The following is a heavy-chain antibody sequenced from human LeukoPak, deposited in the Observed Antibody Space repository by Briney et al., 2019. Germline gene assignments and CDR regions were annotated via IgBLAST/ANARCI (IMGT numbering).Heavy chain of an antibody. Sequence: ASVKVSCKASGYTLTSYGISWVRQAPGQGLEWMGWISGYNGNTNYAQKLQGRVTMTTDTSTSTAYMELRSLRSDDTAVYYCAIIAAAGDFDFWGQGTLVTVSS. CDR3: AIIAAAGDFDF. CDR1: GYTLTSYG. CDR2: ISGYNGNT. J-gene: IGHJ4*02. V-gene: IGHV1-18*01. D-gene: IGHD6-13*01.